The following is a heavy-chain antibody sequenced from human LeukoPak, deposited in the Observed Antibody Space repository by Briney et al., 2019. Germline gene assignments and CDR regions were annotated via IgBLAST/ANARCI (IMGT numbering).Heavy chain of an antibody. CDR1: GFTFSSYA. V-gene: IGHV3-30*04. Sequence: PGGSLRLSCAASGFTFSSYAMHWVRQAPGKGLEWVAVMSYDGSNKYYADSVKGRFTISRDNSKNTLYLQMNSLRAEDTAVYYCARVYQGVSLFDGIDYWGQGTLVTVSS. D-gene: IGHD3-10*01. CDR2: MSYDGSNK. CDR3: ARVYQGVSLFDGIDY. J-gene: IGHJ4*02.